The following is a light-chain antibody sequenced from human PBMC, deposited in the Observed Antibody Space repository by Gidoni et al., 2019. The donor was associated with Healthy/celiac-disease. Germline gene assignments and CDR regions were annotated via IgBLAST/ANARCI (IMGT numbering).Light chain of an antibody. CDR1: SSDVGGYNY. J-gene: IGLJ1*01. V-gene: IGLV2-8*01. CDR2: EVS. Sequence: QSALTQPPSASGSPGQSVTISCTGTSSDVGGYNYFSWYQQHPGKAPQLMIYEVSKRPSGVPDRFSGSKSGNMASLTVSGLQAEDEADYYCSSYAGSLYVFGTGTKVTVL. CDR3: SSYAGSLYV.